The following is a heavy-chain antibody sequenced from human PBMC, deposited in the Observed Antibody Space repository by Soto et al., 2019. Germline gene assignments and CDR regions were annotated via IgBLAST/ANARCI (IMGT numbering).Heavy chain of an antibody. CDR2: ISAYNGNT. CDR3: ARDGVAANYYYYYGMDV. Sequence: GASVKVSCKASGYTFTSYGISWVRQAPGQGLEWMGWISAYNGNTNYAQKLQGRVTMTTDTSTSTAYMELGSLRSDDTAVYYCARDGVAANYYYYYGMDVWGQGTTVPVSS. J-gene: IGHJ6*02. V-gene: IGHV1-18*01. D-gene: IGHD2-15*01. CDR1: GYTFTSYG.